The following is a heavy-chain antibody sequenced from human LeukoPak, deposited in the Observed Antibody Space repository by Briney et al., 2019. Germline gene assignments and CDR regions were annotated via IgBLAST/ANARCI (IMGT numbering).Heavy chain of an antibody. Sequence: PGGSLRLSCVASGFPFSSYWMTWVRQAPGKGLEWVAVILYDGSNKYYADSVKGRFTISRDNSKNTLYLQMNSLRAEDTAVYYCAKGAYGDLEYDAFDIWGQGTMVTVSS. CDR3: AKGAYGDLEYDAFDI. J-gene: IGHJ3*02. CDR2: ILYDGSNK. V-gene: IGHV3-30*18. CDR1: GFPFSSYW. D-gene: IGHD4-17*01.